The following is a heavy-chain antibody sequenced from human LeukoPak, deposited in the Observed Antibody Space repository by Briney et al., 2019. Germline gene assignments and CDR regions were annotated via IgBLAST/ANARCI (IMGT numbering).Heavy chain of an antibody. CDR1: GGSISSSNYF. V-gene: IGHV4-39*01. Sequence: PSETLSLTCTVSGGSISSSNYFWGWIRQPPGKGLEFIAVIHYSGKTHYSPSLRSRVTISVDTSNNQFSLQLSSMTAADTAVYYCARQARLGYCTSASCPDLDSWGQGTLVTVSS. CDR3: ARQARLGYCTSASCPDLDS. J-gene: IGHJ4*02. CDR2: IHYSGKT. D-gene: IGHD2-8*01.